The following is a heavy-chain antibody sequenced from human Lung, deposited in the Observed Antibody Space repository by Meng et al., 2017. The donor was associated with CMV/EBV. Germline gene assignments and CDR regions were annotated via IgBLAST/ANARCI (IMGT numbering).Heavy chain of an antibody. CDR1: SGSISGHF. Sequence: SETLSLXXSVSSGSISGHFCSWIRQPPGKGLEWIGYIYSRGGSSYNPSLQSRVTISVDTSKNQVSLKLRSVTAADTAVYYCASFLAGAGPAFDNWGRGNPVTVSS. J-gene: IGHJ4*02. D-gene: IGHD6-19*01. V-gene: IGHV4-59*03. CDR2: IYSRGGS. CDR3: ASFLAGAGPAFDN.